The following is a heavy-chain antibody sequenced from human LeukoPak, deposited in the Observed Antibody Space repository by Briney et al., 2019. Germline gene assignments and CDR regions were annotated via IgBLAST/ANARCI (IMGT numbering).Heavy chain of an antibody. CDR3: ASRGRGLRNPSLTYFDY. V-gene: IGHV4-34*01. CDR1: GGSFSGYY. D-gene: IGHD1-14*01. Sequence: SETLSLTCAVYGGSFSGYYWSWIRQPPGKGLEWIGEINHSGSTNYNPSLKSRVTISVDTSKNQFSLKLSPVIAADTAVYYCASRGRGLRNPSLTYFDYWGQGTLVTVSS. CDR2: INHSGST. J-gene: IGHJ4*02.